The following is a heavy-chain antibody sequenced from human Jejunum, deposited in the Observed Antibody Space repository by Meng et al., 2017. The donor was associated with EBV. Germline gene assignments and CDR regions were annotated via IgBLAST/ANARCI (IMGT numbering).Heavy chain of an antibody. V-gene: IGHV4-61*01. CDR1: GGSVNSGNVY. D-gene: IGHD5-12*01. J-gene: IGHJ4*02. Sequence: QLALAESGPGLVKPSATLSLSGTVSGGSVNSGNVYWSWIRQPPGKGLEWIGYIYYSGSTNYIPSLKSRVTISLDTSKNQFSLKLSSVTAADTAVYYCAGLRYSGYDRAFDYWGQGALVTVSS. CDR3: AGLRYSGYDRAFDY. CDR2: IYYSGST.